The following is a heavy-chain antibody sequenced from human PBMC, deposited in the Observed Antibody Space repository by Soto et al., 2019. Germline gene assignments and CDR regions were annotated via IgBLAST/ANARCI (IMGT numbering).Heavy chain of an antibody. J-gene: IGHJ5*02. CDR2: ISRGGSS. Sequence: SETLSLTCTVSGGSIFSDDWTWIRQPPGKGLEWVGYISRGGSSRYAPSLKGRVTFSTDTSKNQVSLKLTYVTVADTAVYYCARGYWFDPWGQGTLVTVSS. V-gene: IGHV4-59*01. CDR3: ARGYWFDP. CDR1: GGSIFSDD.